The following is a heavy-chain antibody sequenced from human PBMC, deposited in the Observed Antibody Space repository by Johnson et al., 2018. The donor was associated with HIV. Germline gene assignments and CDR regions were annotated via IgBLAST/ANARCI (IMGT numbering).Heavy chain of an antibody. D-gene: IGHD3-22*01. CDR2: IRYDGDIT. CDR3: AKGHSSGYPKDAFDI. J-gene: IGHJ3*02. V-gene: IGHV3-30*02. CDR1: GFTFSNYG. Sequence: QVQLVESGGGVVQPGGSLRLSCAASGFTFSNYGMHWVRQAPGKGLEWVAFIRYDGDITYYVDSVKGRFTISRYNSKNTLYLQMNSLRTEDTAMYYCAKGHSSGYPKDAFDIWGRGTIVTVSS.